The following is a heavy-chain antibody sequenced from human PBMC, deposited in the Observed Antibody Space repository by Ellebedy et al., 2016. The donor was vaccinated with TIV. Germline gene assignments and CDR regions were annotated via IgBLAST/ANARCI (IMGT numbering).Heavy chain of an antibody. CDR1: GFIFGSYS. D-gene: IGHD3-22*01. CDR2: ISRSSSSI. V-gene: IGHV3-48*02. J-gene: IGHJ6*02. CDR3: ARDSADYYYDFSGHLSRYGMDV. Sequence: PGGSLRLSCAASGFIFGSYSMNWVRQAPGKGLEWVSYISRSSSSIYYADSVKGRFTISRDNDVNSLYLQMNSLREEDTAVYYCARDSADYYYDFSGHLSRYGMDVWGQGTTVTVSS.